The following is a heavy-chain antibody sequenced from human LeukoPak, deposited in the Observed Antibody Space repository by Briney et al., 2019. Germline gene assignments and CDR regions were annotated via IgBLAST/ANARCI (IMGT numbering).Heavy chain of an antibody. CDR1: GYTFTRYY. D-gene: IGHD1-14*01. J-gene: IGHJ3*01. V-gene: IGHV1-46*01. Sequence: ASVKVSCKASGYTFTRYYMHWVRQAPGQGLEWMGIINPSGGSTSYAQKFQGRVTMTTDTSTSTAYMELRSLRSDDTAVYYCARDNRLGSDAFDLWGQGTMVTVSS. CDR3: ARDNRLGSDAFDL. CDR2: INPSGGST.